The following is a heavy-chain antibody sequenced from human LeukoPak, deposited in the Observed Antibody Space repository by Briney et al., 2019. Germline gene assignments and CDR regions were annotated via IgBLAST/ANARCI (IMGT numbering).Heavy chain of an antibody. D-gene: IGHD3-22*01. J-gene: IGHJ4*01. CDR1: GGSIGSDY. V-gene: IGHV4-59*08. Sequence: SETLSLTCTVSGGSIGSDYWNWIRQPPGKGLEWIGYIYSSGSANYNPSLKSRVIISGDTSKNQISLNLTSVTAADTALYFCARHRDYYDTWGHGTLVTVSS. CDR3: ARHRDYYDT. CDR2: IYSSGSA.